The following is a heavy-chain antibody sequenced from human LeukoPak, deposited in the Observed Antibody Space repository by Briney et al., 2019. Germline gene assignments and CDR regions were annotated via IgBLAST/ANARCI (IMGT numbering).Heavy chain of an antibody. J-gene: IGHJ4*02. Sequence: PGGSLRLSCAASGFTFSSYSMNWVRQAPGKGLEWGSYISGISSTIYYADSVKGRFTISRDNGKNTLYLQMNSLRAEDTAVYYCARGSTYYDSSGQVPFDYWGQGTLVTVSS. CDR3: ARGSTYYDSSGQVPFDY. CDR2: ISGISSTI. V-gene: IGHV3-48*01. CDR1: GFTFSSYS. D-gene: IGHD3-22*01.